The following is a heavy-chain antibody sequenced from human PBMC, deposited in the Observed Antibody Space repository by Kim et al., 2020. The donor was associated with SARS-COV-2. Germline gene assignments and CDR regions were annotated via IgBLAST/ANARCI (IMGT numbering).Heavy chain of an antibody. Sequence: ADSVKGRFIISRDKAKNSLYLQMNSLSDEDSAIYFCARGDILTGAYGLDVWGQGTTVIVSS. CDR3: ARGDILTGAYGLDV. V-gene: IGHV3-48*02. J-gene: IGHJ6*02. D-gene: IGHD3-9*01.